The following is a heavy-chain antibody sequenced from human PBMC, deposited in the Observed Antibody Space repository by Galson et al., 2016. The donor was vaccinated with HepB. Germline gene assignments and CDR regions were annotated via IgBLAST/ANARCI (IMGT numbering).Heavy chain of an antibody. J-gene: IGHJ3*02. D-gene: IGHD3-10*01. CDR3: AKSFVRGVNPGFDI. CDR1: GGSITSDSSY. CDR2: IHYSGST. Sequence: SETLSLTCALSGGSITSDSSYWGWIRQPPGKGLEWIGSIHYSGSTYYNPSLNSRVTMSVDTSKKYFSLRLSSVTATDTAVYYCAKSFVRGVNPGFDIWGQGTMVTVSS. V-gene: IGHV4-39*01.